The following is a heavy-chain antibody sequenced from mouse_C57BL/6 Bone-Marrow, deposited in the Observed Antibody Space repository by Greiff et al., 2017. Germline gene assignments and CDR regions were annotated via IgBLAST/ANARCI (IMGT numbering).Heavy chain of an antibody. J-gene: IGHJ2*01. CDR1: GFTFSDYG. CDR2: ISNLEYSI. CDR3: ARQAYKGFCDY. Sequence: EVHLVESGGGLAQPGGSLKLSCAASGFTFSDYGMAWVRQAPRKGPEWVAFISNLEYSIYYADTVTGRFTISREDANNTLYLEMSSLRSEDTAMYYCARQAYKGFCDYWGRGTALTVSS. D-gene: IGHD2-10*01. V-gene: IGHV5-15*01.